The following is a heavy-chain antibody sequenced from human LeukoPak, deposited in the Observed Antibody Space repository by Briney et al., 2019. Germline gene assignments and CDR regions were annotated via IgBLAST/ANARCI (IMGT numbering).Heavy chain of an antibody. V-gene: IGHV4-59*01. CDR2: IHYSGST. D-gene: IGHD4-23*01. J-gene: IGHJ4*02. Sequence: SETLSLTCTVSGGSIRSDYWSWVRQPPGKGLEWIGYIHYSGSTNYNASLKSRVTMSLDMSKNQFSLKLTSVTAADTAVYYCARLGRKTSVVPPDFDCWGQGTLVTVSS. CDR3: ARLGRKTSVVPPDFDC. CDR1: GGSIRSDY.